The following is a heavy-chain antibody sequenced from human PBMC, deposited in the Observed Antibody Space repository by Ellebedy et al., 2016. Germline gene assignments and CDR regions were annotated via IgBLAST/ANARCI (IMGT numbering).Heavy chain of an antibody. CDR1: GGSFSGYY. Sequence: SETLSLTXAVYGGSFSGYYWSWIRQPPGKGLEWIGEINHSGSTNYNPSLKSRVTISVDTSKNQFSLKLSSVTAADTAVYYCALLGRKAAAGQRDDNYYYGMDVWGQGTTVTVSS. J-gene: IGHJ6*02. V-gene: IGHV4-34*01. CDR3: ALLGRKAAAGQRDDNYYYGMDV. CDR2: INHSGST. D-gene: IGHD6-13*01.